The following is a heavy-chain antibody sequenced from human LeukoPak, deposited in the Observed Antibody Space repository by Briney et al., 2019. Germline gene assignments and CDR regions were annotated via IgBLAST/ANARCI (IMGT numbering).Heavy chain of an antibody. D-gene: IGHD1-26*01. V-gene: IGHV1-8*02. CDR2: MNPNSGNT. Sequence: ASVKVSCKASGYTFTGYYMHWVRQATGQGLEWMGWMNPNSGNTGYAQKFQGRVTMTRNTSISTAYMELSSLRSEDTAVYYCARGVLEGGSYYYYYYMDVWGKGTTVTISS. CDR3: ARGVLEGGSYYYYYYMDV. J-gene: IGHJ6*03. CDR1: GYTFTGYY.